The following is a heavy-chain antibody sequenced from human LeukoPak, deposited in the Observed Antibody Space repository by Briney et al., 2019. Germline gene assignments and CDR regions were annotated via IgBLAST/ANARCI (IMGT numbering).Heavy chain of an antibody. D-gene: IGHD6-13*01. CDR1: GYTLTELS. Sequence: ASVKVSCKVSGYTLTELSMHWVRQATGQGLEWMGWMNPNSGNTGYAQKFQGRVTITRNTSISTAYMELSSLRSEDTAVYYCARWRIAAAEGAFDIWGQGTMVTVSS. CDR3: ARWRIAAAEGAFDI. V-gene: IGHV1-8*03. CDR2: MNPNSGNT. J-gene: IGHJ3*02.